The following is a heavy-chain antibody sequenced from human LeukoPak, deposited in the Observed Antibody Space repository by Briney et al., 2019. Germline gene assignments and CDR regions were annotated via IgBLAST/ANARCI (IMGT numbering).Heavy chain of an antibody. Sequence: ESLKISCQCPGFTLKKSWIPWVRQLPANGLGCVGIIYPGDSDTRYSPSFQDQITISADKTNTTAYLQWRTLKATATALYYCAGLNSGWGVDYWGQGTLVTVSS. CDR2: IYPGDSDT. CDR1: GFTLKKSW. D-gene: IGHD6-19*01. V-gene: IGHV5-51*01. CDR3: AGLNSGWGVDY. J-gene: IGHJ4*01.